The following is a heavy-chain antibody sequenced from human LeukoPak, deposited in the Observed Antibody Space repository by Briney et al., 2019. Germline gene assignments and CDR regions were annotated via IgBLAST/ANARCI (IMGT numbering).Heavy chain of an antibody. Sequence: GSLRLSCAASGFTFSSYSMNWVRQAPGKGLEWVSYISSSSSTIYYADSVKGRFTIARDNAKNSVYLEMNSLRADDTAVYYCARSARLMKGVVEVTALDDWGQGTLVTVSS. D-gene: IGHD3-3*01. CDR3: ARSARLMKGVVEVTALDD. J-gene: IGHJ4*02. V-gene: IGHV3-48*04. CDR1: GFTFSSYS. CDR2: ISSSSSTI.